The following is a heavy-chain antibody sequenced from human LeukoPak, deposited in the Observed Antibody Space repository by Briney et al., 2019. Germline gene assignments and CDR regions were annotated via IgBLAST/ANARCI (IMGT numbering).Heavy chain of an antibody. J-gene: IGHJ3*02. V-gene: IGHV3-23*01. CDR3: AKDGVATQHALDI. Sequence: GSLPPPSAASGVHFIVTTMTWVPRPPGRGLGWVAGIRGSGGTTYYADSVRGRFTTSRDNSKNTVYLQLNNLRAEDTAVYYCAKDGVATQHALDIWGHGTMVTVSS. CDR1: GVHFIVTT. CDR2: IRGSGGTT. D-gene: IGHD5-12*01.